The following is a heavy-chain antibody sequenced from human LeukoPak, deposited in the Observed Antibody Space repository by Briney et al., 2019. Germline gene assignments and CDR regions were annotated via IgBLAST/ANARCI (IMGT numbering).Heavy chain of an antibody. D-gene: IGHD4-17*01. J-gene: IGHJ5*02. CDR3: ARDKSPFYGDYAGNWFDP. CDR2: ISYDGSNK. Sequence: GGSLRLSCAASGFTFSSYAMHWVRQAPGKGLEWVAVISYDGSNKYYADSVKGRFTISRDNSKNTLYLQMNSLRAEDTAVYYCARDKSPFYGDYAGNWFDPWGQGTLVTVSS. V-gene: IGHV3-30*04. CDR1: GFTFSSYA.